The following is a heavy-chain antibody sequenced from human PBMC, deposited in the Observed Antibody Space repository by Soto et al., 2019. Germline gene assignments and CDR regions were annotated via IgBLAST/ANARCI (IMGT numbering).Heavy chain of an antibody. CDR1: GYTFTSYG. Sequence: QVQLVQSGAEVKKPGASVKASCKASGYTFTSYGISWVRQAPGQGLEWMGWISAYNGNTNYAQKLQGRVTMTTDTSTSTAYMVLRRLRSDDTAVYYCARDSGLAGIVPPNDYWGQGTLVTVSS. V-gene: IGHV1-18*01. D-gene: IGHD5-12*01. J-gene: IGHJ4*02. CDR2: ISAYNGNT. CDR3: ARDSGLAGIVPPNDY.